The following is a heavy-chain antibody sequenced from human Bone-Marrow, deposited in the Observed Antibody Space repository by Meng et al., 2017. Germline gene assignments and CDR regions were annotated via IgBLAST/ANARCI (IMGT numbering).Heavy chain of an antibody. V-gene: IGHV1-69*05. CDR3: ARGRRDYGDSYYFDC. CDR2: SIPIFGTA. J-gene: IGHJ4*02. CDR1: GGTFSSYA. Sequence: SVTVSCKASGGTFSSYAISWVRQAPGQGLEWMGGSIPIFGTANYAQKFQGRVTITTDESTSTAYMELSSLSSEDTAVYYCARGRRDYGDSYYFDCWGQGTMVTVSS. D-gene: IGHD4-17*01.